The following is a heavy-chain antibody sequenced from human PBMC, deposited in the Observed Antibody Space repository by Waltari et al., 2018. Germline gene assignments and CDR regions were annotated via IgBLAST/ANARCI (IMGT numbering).Heavy chain of an antibody. CDR3: ARAIAYGYSSSWYVAFDI. V-gene: IGHV1-69*05. Sequence: QVQLVQSGAEVKKPGSSVKVSCKASGGTFSSYAISWVRQAPGQGLEWMGGVIPIFGTANYAQKFQCRVTITTDESTSTAYMELSSLRSEDTAVYYCARAIAYGYSSSWYVAFDIWGQGTMVTVSS. CDR2: VIPIFGTA. J-gene: IGHJ3*02. D-gene: IGHD6-13*01. CDR1: GGTFSSYA.